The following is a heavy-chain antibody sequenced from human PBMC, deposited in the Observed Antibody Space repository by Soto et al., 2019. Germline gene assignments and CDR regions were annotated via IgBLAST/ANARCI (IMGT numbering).Heavy chain of an antibody. CDR1: GDSISNSRW. J-gene: IGHJ3*01. CDR2: IFHSGDT. D-gene: IGHD6-19*01. V-gene: IGHV4-4*02. CDR3: AYSTGWYRHDV. Sequence: QVQLQESGPGLVKPSGTLSLTCAVSGDSISNSRWWTWVRQPPGKGLEWIGDIFHSGDTNYNPSLKSRVFISVDKSQNQFSLKVSSVTAADTAVYYCAYSTGWYRHDVWGLGTLVTVSS.